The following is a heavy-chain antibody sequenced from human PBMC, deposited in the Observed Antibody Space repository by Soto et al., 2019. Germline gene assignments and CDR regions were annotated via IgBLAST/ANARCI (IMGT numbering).Heavy chain of an antibody. CDR2: INHSGST. Sequence: SGTPSLTCAVYGGSFSSYQWSWVRPAPGEGLEWIGEINHSGSTNYSPSLKSRVTMSIDTSRNQFSLMLSSVTAADTAMYYCARGRSDILTGYCRYFDYWGQGTLVTVSS. D-gene: IGHD3-9*01. CDR3: ARGRSDILTGYCRYFDY. V-gene: IGHV4-34*01. J-gene: IGHJ4*02. CDR1: GGSFSSYQ.